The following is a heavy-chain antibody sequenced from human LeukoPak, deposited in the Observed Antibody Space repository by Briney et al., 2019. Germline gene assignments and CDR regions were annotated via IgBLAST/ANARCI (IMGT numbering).Heavy chain of an antibody. Sequence: PSETLSLTCTLPGGSISSSTNFWGWVRQPPGGGLEWIAGTYYSRNTYYNPSLKTRVTISVDTSKNQFFLKLTSVTPADTAVYYCARHEEEDGYNAKTFDYWGQGTLVTVSP. CDR2: TYYSRNT. J-gene: IGHJ4*02. V-gene: IGHV4-39*01. CDR1: GGSISSSTNF. CDR3: ARHEEEDGYNAKTFDY. D-gene: IGHD5-24*01.